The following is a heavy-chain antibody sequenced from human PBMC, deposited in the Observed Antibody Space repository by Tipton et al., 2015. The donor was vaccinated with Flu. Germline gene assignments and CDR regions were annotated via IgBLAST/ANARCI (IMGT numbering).Heavy chain of an antibody. CDR2: INPNNGGT. D-gene: IGHD4-17*01. J-gene: IGHJ4*02. V-gene: IGHV1-2*02. CDR1: GYTFSGYS. Sequence: QLVQSGAELKKPGASVKVACRASGYTFSGYSMHWVRQAHGQGLQWMGWINPNNGGTTYAQNFQGRVTMTLDTTRSTAYMELTSLISDNTAVYYCARLRRSFNDFGDYGAGGQGAVITISS. CDR3: ARLRRSFNDFGDYGA.